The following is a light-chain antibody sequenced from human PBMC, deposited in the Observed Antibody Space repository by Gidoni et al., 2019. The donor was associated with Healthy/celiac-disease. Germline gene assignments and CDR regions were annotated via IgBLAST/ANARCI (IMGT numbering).Light chain of an antibody. J-gene: IGLJ2*01. CDR2: PDS. CDR1: KLGDKY. Sequence: SYELTQPPTVSVSPGQTARITCAGDKLGDKYAGWYQQTPGQSPVLVIYPDSKRPSGIPARFSGFNSGNTATLTISGPQAMAEADYYCQAWDSSTGVVFGGGTKPTVL. CDR3: QAWDSSTGVV. V-gene: IGLV3-1*01.